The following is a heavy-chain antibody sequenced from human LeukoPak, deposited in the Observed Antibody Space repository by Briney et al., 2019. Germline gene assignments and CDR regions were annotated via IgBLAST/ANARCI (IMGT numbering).Heavy chain of an antibody. CDR1: GFTFSSYG. CDR2: IRYDGSNK. V-gene: IGHV3-30*02. J-gene: IGHJ3*02. CDR3: AKPYYYDSSGTYDAFDI. D-gene: IGHD3-22*01. Sequence: PGGSLRLSCAASGFTFSSYGMHWVRQGPGKGLEWVAFIRYDGSNKYYADSVKGRFTISRDNSKNTLYLQMNSLRAEDTAVYYCAKPYYYDSSGTYDAFDIWGQGTMVTVSS.